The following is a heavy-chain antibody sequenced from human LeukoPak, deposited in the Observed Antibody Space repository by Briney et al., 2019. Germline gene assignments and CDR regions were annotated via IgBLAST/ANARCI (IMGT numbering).Heavy chain of an antibody. CDR3: ASGYYNDAFDI. D-gene: IGHD3-22*01. CDR1: GGSISSGSYY. V-gene: IGHV4-61*02. J-gene: IGHJ3*02. Sequence: SETLSLTCTVSGGSISSGSYYWSWIRQPAGKGLEWIGRIYTSGSTNYNPSLKSRVTIPVDTSKNQFSLKLSSVTAADTAVYYCASGYYNDAFDIWGQGTMVTVSS. CDR2: IYTSGST.